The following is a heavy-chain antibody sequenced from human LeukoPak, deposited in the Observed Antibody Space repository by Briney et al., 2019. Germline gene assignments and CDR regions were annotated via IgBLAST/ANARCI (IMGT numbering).Heavy chain of an antibody. Sequence: SETLSLTCTVSGGSISSNTYYWGWIRQPPGKGLEWSGSIYYSGSIYYNPSLRSRVTISVDTSKNQFSLTLSSVTAGDTAVYYCAHDDYGDYIFDYWGQGTLVTVSS. D-gene: IGHD4-17*01. CDR1: GGSISSNTYY. CDR2: IYYSGSI. J-gene: IGHJ4*02. CDR3: AHDDYGDYIFDY. V-gene: IGHV4-39*01.